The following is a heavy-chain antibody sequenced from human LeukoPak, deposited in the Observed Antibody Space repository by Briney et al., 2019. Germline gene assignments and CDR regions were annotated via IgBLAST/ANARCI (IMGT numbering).Heavy chain of an antibody. V-gene: IGHV4-59*08. D-gene: IGHD1-26*01. CDR1: GGSISSFY. CDR2: IYYTGTT. Sequence: SETLSLTCTVAGGSISSFYRSWIRQPPGKGLESIGWIYYTGTTLYNPPFKTRATFSLDNSKNQFSLKLRAGTAAATARYYCARHDNGGSYPLDSWGQGILVTVSS. J-gene: IGHJ4*02. CDR3: ARHDNGGSYPLDS.